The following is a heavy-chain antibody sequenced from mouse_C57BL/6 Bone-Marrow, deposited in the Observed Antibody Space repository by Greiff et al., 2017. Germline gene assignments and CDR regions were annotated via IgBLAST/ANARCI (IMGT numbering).Heavy chain of an antibody. CDR3: ARSHYYDYDGPLFAY. J-gene: IGHJ3*01. D-gene: IGHD2-4*01. V-gene: IGHV1-62-3*01. Sequence: VQLQQPGAELVKPGASVKLSCKASGYTFTSYWMHWVKQRPGRGLEWIGRIDPNSGGTKYNEKFKSKATLPVAKPSSTAYMQLSSLTSDDSAVYYCARSHYYDYDGPLFAYWGQGTLVTVSA. CDR2: IDPNSGGT. CDR1: GYTFTSYW.